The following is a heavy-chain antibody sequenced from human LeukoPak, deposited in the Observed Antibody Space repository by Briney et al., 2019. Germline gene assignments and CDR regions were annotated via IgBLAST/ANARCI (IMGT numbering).Heavy chain of an antibody. V-gene: IGHV3-23*01. J-gene: IGHJ4*02. Sequence: PGGSLRLSCAASGFTFDNYGLHWVRQAPGKGLEWVSAVSGSGESTDYADSVKGRFTISRDNSKNTLYLQMNSLRAEDTAVYYCARVPRPIAVAGIYIDYWGQGTLVTVSS. CDR3: ARVPRPIAVAGIYIDY. CDR2: VSGSGEST. CDR1: GFTFDNYG. D-gene: IGHD6-19*01.